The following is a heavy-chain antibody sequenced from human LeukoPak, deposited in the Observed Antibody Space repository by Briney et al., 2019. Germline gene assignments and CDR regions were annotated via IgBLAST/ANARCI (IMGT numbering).Heavy chain of an antibody. D-gene: IGHD3-10*01. CDR1: GYTFTSYA. Sequence: ASVKVSWKASGYTFTSYAMHWVRQAPGQRLEWMGWINAGNGNTKYSQKFQGRVTITRDTSASTAYMELSSLRSEDTAVYYCARETSMVRGRSYGMDVWGKGTTVTVSS. V-gene: IGHV1-3*01. CDR2: INAGNGNT. J-gene: IGHJ6*04. CDR3: ARETSMVRGRSYGMDV.